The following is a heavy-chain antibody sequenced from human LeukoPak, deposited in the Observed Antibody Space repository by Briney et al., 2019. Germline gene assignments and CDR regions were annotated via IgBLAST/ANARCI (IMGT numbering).Heavy chain of an antibody. V-gene: IGHV4-39*07. CDR1: GGSISSSSYY. D-gene: IGHD1-7*01. Sequence: SETLSLTCIVPGGSISSSSYYWAWIRQSPGKGLEWIGTFASGGSAYYNPSLTSRVSISKDTSDNQFSLRLYSVTAADTAVYYCARKQTGTMYDVWGQGTQVTVSS. J-gene: IGHJ4*02. CDR2: FASGGSA. CDR3: ARKQTGTMYDV.